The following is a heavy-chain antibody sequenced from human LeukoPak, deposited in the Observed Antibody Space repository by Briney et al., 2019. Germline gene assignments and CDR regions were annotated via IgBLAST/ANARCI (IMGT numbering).Heavy chain of an antibody. J-gene: IGHJ4*02. Sequence: PGGSLRLSCAASGFTFSSFAMSWVRQAPRGGLEWVSTISRSGGSTYYTDSVKGRSSISRDNSKNTLYLQMNSLRAEDTAVYWCAKSNSPRWSPLDYWGQGTLVTVSS. V-gene: IGHV3-23*01. CDR3: AKSNSPRWSPLDY. CDR2: ISRSGGST. D-gene: IGHD4-23*01. CDR1: GFTFSSFA.